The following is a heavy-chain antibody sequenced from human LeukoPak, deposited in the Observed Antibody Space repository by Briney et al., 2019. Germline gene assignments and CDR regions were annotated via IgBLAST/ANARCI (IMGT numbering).Heavy chain of an antibody. CDR3: ATSKGGGGFDP. V-gene: IGHV3-9*03. D-gene: IGHD3-16*01. CDR1: GFTFHDYA. Sequence: GGSLRLSCAASGFTFHDYAMHWVRQAPGKGLEWVSGISRNSVTIDYASSVKGRFTIFRDNAKNSLYLQMNSLEPEDMGMYYCATSKGGGGFDPWGQGTLVTVSS. J-gene: IGHJ5*02. CDR2: ISRNSVTI.